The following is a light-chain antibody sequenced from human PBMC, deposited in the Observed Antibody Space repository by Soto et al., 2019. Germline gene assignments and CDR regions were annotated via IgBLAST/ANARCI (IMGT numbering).Light chain of an antibody. J-gene: IGLJ2*01. CDR1: TSNIGGNT. CDR3: AAWDDSLNAVV. V-gene: IGLV1-44*01. Sequence: QAVVTQPPSASGTPGQRVTISCSGSTSNIGGNTITWYQQLPGTAPKLLIYDNNQRPSGVPDRFSGSKSVTSASLAISGLQSEDEADYYCAAWDDSLNAVVFGGGTKLTVL. CDR2: DNN.